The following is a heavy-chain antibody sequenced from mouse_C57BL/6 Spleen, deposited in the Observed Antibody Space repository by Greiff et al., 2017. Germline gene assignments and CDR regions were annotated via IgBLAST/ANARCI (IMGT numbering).Heavy chain of an antibody. CDR2: ISSGSSTI. Sequence: DVLLVESGGGLVKPGGSLKISCAASGFTFSDYGINWVSQAPGKGLEWVAYISSGSSTIYYEDKVKGRFTISIDNAKNTLFLQMTSRRSEDTAMYYCANTVGQDYSIDYWGQGTAVTVSS. V-gene: IGHV5-17*01. D-gene: IGHD1-1*01. CDR1: GFTFSDYG. CDR3: ANTVGQDYSIDY. J-gene: IGHJ4*01.